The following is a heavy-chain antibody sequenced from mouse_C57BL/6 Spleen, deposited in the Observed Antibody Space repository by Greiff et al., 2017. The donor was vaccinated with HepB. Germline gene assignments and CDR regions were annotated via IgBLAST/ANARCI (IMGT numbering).Heavy chain of an antibody. CDR3: ARQAYYSNYFDY. CDR2: ISSGGSYT. Sequence: EVKLVESGGDLVKPGGSLKLSCAASGFTFSSYGMSWVRQTPDKRMEWVATISSGGSYTYYPDSVKGRFTISRDNAKNTLYLQMSSLKSEDTAMYYCARQAYYSNYFDYWGQGTTLTVSS. J-gene: IGHJ2*01. CDR1: GFTFSSYG. D-gene: IGHD2-5*01. V-gene: IGHV5-6*01.